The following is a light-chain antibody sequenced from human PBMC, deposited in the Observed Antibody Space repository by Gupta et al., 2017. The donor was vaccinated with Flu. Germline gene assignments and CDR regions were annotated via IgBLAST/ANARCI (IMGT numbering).Light chain of an antibody. CDR3: HQKDNIPWT. CDR1: QSGFDNSENEKD. CDR2: RAS. V-gene: IGKV4-1*01. J-gene: IGKJ1*01. Sequence: DSVLTQSPLSRSVSRGERATINCKSIQSGFDNSENEKDLDWYQQKPGQPPTLLLLRASRRELGVPDSFSGSGSGTNFTLTINYRQAEDVAVYSCHQKDNIPWTFGQGTKVEI.